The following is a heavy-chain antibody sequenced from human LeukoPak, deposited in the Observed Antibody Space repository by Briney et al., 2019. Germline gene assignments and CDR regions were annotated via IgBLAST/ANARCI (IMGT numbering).Heavy chain of an antibody. V-gene: IGHV4-34*01. D-gene: IGHD3-10*01. CDR3: ARGRSYYYGSGSYSKDY. CDR1: GGSFSGYY. J-gene: IGHJ4*02. CDR2: INHSGST. Sequence: SETLSLTCAVYGGSFSGYYWSWIRQPPGKGLEWIGEINHSGSTNYNPSLKSRVTISVDTSKNQFSLKLSSVTAADTAVYYCARGRSYYYGSGSYSKDYWGQGTLVTVSS.